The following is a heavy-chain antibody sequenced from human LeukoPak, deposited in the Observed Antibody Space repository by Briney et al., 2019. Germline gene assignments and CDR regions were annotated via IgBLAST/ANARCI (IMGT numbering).Heavy chain of an antibody. CDR2: INPNSGGT. Sequence: ASVKVSCKAAGSTFTGYYLHWLRQAPAQGLEWMGWINPNSGGTNYAQKFQGRVSMTRDRSISTAYMELRSLRSDDTAVYYCARHRLPRVYYDRSGYYHDGFDIWGQGTMVTVSS. D-gene: IGHD3-22*01. V-gene: IGHV1-2*02. CDR3: ARHRLPRVYYDRSGYYHDGFDI. CDR1: GSTFTGYY. J-gene: IGHJ3*02.